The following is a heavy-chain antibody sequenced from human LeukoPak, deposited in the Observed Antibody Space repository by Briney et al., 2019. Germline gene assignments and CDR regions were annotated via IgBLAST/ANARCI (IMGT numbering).Heavy chain of an antibody. V-gene: IGHV1-46*01. CDR1: GYTFTSYY. J-gene: IGHJ4*02. D-gene: IGHD5-18*01. Sequence: ASVNVSCTASGYTFTSYYMHWVRQAPGQGLEWTGVINPSGGSTNYAQKLQGRVTMTRDASTSTVYMELSSLRSEDTAVYYCARGSLDTAMVVPDYWGQGTLVTVSS. CDR3: ARGSLDTAMVVPDY. CDR2: INPSGGST.